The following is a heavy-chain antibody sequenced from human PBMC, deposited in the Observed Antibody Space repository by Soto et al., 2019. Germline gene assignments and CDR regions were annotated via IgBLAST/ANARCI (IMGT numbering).Heavy chain of an antibody. CDR2: IDPNDYYS. V-gene: IGHV5-10-1*01. D-gene: IGHD1-1*01. J-gene: IGHJ6*02. CDR3: ARRLSGPKEEYNAYYFYRLDV. CDR1: GYRFSNYW. Sequence: PVAYLKTSCQASGYRFSNYWITWVRQMPGKGLAWMGTIDPNDYYSNDSPSFQGHVTISADTSINTAYLHWSSLKASDTAIYYCARRLSGPKEEYNAYYFYRLDVWGQGTTVT.